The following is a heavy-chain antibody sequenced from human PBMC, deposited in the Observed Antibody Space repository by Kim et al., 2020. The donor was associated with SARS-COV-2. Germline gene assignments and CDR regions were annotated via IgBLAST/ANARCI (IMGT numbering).Heavy chain of an antibody. Sequence: TYVAEPVKGRFTISRDNSKNTVYLQMNSLRVEDTAVYYCGRDPRFRNGMDVWGQGTTVTVSS. CDR3: GRDPRFRNGMDV. CDR2: T. J-gene: IGHJ6*02. V-gene: IGHV3-53*01. D-gene: IGHD3-10*01.